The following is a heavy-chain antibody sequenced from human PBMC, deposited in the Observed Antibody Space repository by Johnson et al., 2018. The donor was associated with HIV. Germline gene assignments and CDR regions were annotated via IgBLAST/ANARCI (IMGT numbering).Heavy chain of an antibody. CDR3: ARAYRSIMVRYPPDAFDI. D-gene: IGHD3-10*01. CDR1: GFTFDDYG. J-gene: IGHJ3*02. CDR2: ISGSGGST. V-gene: IGHV3-23*04. Sequence: VQLVESGGGVVQPGRSLRLSCAASGFTFDDYGMSWVRQAPGKGLEWVSAISGSGGSTYYADSVKGRFTISRDNAKNSLYLQMNSLRAEDTAVYYCARAYRSIMVRYPPDAFDIWGQGTMVTVSS.